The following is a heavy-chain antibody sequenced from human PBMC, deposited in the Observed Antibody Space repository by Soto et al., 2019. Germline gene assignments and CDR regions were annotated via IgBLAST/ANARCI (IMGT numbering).Heavy chain of an antibody. V-gene: IGHV3-33*01. CDR3: ARAYGGNYKQCYYGMDV. J-gene: IGHJ6*02. D-gene: IGHD5-12*01. Sequence: QVQLVESGGGVVQPGRSLRLSCVASGFILKNYGIHWVRQAPGKGLEWVAIIWFDGSLKFYADSVKGRVTISRENSKNTHHLQMTSLRDEDTAVDHCARAYGGNYKQCYYGMDVWGQGTTVTVS. CDR1: GFILKNYG. CDR2: IWFDGSLK.